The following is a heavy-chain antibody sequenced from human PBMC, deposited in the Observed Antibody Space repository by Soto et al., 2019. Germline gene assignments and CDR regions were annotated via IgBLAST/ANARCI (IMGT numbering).Heavy chain of an antibody. CDR1: GGTFSSYS. CDR3: ARGGTLNPFAP. Sequence: QVQLVQSGPEVKEPGSSVKVSCKTSGGTFSSYSLNWVRQAPGQGLEWMGVITPLYGTKNYAQRFPGRVTFAADETTNTVFMALTSATSADTAVYFCARGGTLNPFAPWGQGTLVTVSS. CDR2: ITPLYGTK. D-gene: IGHD3-16*01. J-gene: IGHJ5*02. V-gene: IGHV1-69*12.